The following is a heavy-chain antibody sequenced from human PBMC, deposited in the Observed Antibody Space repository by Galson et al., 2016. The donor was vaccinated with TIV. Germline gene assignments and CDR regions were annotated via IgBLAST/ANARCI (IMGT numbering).Heavy chain of an antibody. Sequence: QSGAEVKKPGESLNISCKGSDSWVAWVRQKPGRGPEYMGVIYPRDSDTRYSPPFEGQVTISVDKSFTTAYLQWTSLKASDSAIYFCAAWRPGGWRDPWGQGTQVIVSS. CDR1: DSW. CDR3: AAWRPGGWRDP. CDR2: IYPRDSDT. J-gene: IGHJ5*02. V-gene: IGHV5-51*03. D-gene: IGHD5-12*01.